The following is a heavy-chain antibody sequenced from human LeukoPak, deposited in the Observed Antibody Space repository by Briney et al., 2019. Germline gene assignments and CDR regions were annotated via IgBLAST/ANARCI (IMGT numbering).Heavy chain of an antibody. CDR2: IYYSGST. CDR1: GGSISSYY. V-gene: IGHV4-59*01. CDR3: ARVAGTDLIGIGLFDY. Sequence: PSETLSLTCTVSGGSISSYYWSWIRQPPGKGLEWIGYIYYSGSTNYNPSLKSRVTISVDTSKNQFSLKLSSVTAEDTAVYYCARVAGTDLIGIGLFDYWGQGTLVTVSS. D-gene: IGHD6-19*01. J-gene: IGHJ4*02.